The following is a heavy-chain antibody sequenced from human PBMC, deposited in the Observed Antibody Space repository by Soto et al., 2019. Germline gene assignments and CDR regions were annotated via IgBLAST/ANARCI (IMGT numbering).Heavy chain of an antibody. CDR3: GGYTPRHDLVY. D-gene: IGHD5-18*01. V-gene: IGHV4-59*04. Sequence: SETLSLTCTVSGGSISSYYWSWIRQPPGKGLEWIGYIYHSGSTYYNPSLKSRVTISVDRSKNQFSLKLSSVTAADTAVYYCGGYTPRHDLVYWGQGTLVTVSS. J-gene: IGHJ4*02. CDR1: GGSISSYY. CDR2: IYHSGST.